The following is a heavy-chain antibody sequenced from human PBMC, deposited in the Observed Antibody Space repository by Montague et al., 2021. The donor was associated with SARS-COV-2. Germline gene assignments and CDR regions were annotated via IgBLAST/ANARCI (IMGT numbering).Heavy chain of an antibody. CDR3: ARFGSGTLEFDL. CDR2: IRTTGHT. CDR1: GASISTGIYY. Sequence: TLSLTCTLSGASISTGIYYWSWIRRPAGKGLEWIGRIRTTGHTDYXSSLESRVFMSVDTSTNQFSLSLTSVTAADTAVYFCARFGSGTLEFDLWGQGTLVTVSS. J-gene: IGHJ4*02. V-gene: IGHV4-61*02. D-gene: IGHD1-26*01.